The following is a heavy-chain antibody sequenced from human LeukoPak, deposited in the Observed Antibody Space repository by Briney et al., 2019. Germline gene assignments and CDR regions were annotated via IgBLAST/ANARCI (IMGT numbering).Heavy chain of an antibody. CDR1: GFTFSSYW. CDR3: ARESCGGDCYSINWFDP. J-gene: IGHJ5*02. V-gene: IGHV3-7*01. D-gene: IGHD2-21*02. CDR2: IKQDGSEK. Sequence: GGSLRLSCAAPGFTFSSYWMSWVRQAPGKGLEWVANIKQDGSEKYYVDSVKGRFTISRDNAKNSLYLQMNSLRAEDTAVYYCARESCGGDCYSINWFDPWGQGTLVTVSS.